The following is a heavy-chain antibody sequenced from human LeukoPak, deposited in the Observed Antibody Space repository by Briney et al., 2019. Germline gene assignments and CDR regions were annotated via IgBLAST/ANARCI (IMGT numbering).Heavy chain of an antibody. CDR2: IHSSGNT. Sequence: SETLSLTCTVSGGSIISYYWSWIRQPPGKGLEWIAFIHSSGNTGYNPSLKSRVTLSLDTSKNQFSLKLSSVTAADTAVYYCARLVGNFDYWGQGTLVTVSS. V-gene: IGHV4-59*08. CDR3: ARLVGNFDY. CDR1: GGSIISYY. J-gene: IGHJ4*02. D-gene: IGHD1-26*01.